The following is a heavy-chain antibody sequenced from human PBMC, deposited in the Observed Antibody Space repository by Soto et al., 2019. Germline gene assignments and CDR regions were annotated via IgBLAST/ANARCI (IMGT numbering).Heavy chain of an antibody. Sequence: QVQLVQSGAEVKKPGSSVKVSCKASGGTFSSYTISWVRQAPGQGLEWMGRIIPILGIANYAQKFQGRVTITADKSTSTANMELSSLRSEDTAVYYCASGRYFDPMKYYYMDVWGKGTTVTVSS. D-gene: IGHD3-9*01. V-gene: IGHV1-69*02. CDR1: GGTFSSYT. CDR2: IIPILGIA. CDR3: ASGRYFDPMKYYYMDV. J-gene: IGHJ6*03.